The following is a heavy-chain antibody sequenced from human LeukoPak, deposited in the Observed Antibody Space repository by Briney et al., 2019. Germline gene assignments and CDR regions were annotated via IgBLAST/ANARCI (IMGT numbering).Heavy chain of an antibody. D-gene: IGHD3-3*01. Sequence: SVNVSCKPSRYTFTSYYMHWVRQAPAQGRDWMGIINPSGGSTSYPQKFQGRVTITRDTSTSTVYMELSSLRSEDTVVYYCARGRRDDFWSGSSPASPSPESDAFDIWGQGTMVTVCS. CDR3: ARGRRDDFWSGSSPASPSPESDAFDI. CDR1: RYTFTSYY. CDR2: INPSGGST. V-gene: IGHV1-46*01. J-gene: IGHJ3*02.